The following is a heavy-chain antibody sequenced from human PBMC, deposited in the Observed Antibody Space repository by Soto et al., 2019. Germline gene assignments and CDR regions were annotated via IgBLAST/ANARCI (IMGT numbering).Heavy chain of an antibody. J-gene: IGHJ4*02. CDR1: GFTFSSYG. CDR2: ISYDGSNK. CDR3: AKVDPYESVANIDY. D-gene: IGHD2-15*01. V-gene: IGHV3-30*18. Sequence: QVQLVESGGGVVQPGRSLRLSCAASGFTFSSYGMHWVRQAPGKGLEWVAVISYDGSNKYYADSVKGRFTISRDNPKNTLYLQMNSLRAEDTAVYYCAKVDPYESVANIDYWGQGTLVTVSS.